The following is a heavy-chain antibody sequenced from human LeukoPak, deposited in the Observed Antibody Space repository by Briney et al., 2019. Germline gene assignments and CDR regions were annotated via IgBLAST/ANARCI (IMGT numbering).Heavy chain of an antibody. CDR2: IWYDGSNK. V-gene: IGHV3-33*06. D-gene: IGHD2-21*01. CDR3: AKSQQATTLVVGYMDV. Sequence: GGSLRLSCAASGFTFSSYGMHWVRQAPGKGLEWVAVIWYDGSNKYYADSVKGRFTISRDNSKNTLYLQMNSRRAEDTAEYYCAKSQQATTLVVGYMDVWGKGTTVTVSS. J-gene: IGHJ6*03. CDR1: GFTFSSYG.